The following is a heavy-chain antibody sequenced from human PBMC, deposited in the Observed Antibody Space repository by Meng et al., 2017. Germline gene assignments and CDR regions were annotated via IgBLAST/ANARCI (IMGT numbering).Heavy chain of an antibody. J-gene: IGHJ4*02. CDR3: AKASPPIYGSGVYYFDY. V-gene: IGHV3-9*01. Sequence: GGSLRLSCAASGFTFDDYAMHWVRQAPGKGLEWVSGISWNSGSIGYADSVKGRFTISRDNAKNSLYLQMNSLRAEDTALYYCAKASPPIYGSGVYYFDYWGQGTLVTVSS. CDR2: ISWNSGSI. CDR1: GFTFDDYA. D-gene: IGHD3-10*01.